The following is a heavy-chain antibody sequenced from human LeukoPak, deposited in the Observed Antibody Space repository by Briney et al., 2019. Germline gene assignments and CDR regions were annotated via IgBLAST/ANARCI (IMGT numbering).Heavy chain of an antibody. D-gene: IGHD4-17*01. V-gene: IGHV3-21*01. CDR2: ISSSSSYI. Sequence: GGSLRLSCAASGFTFSSYSMNWVRQAPGKGLEWVSSISSSSSYIYYADSVKGRFTISRDNAKNSLYLQMNSLRAEDTAVYYCARREDSYGDYFSSQYYYGMDVWGQGTTVTVSS. CDR1: GFTFSSYS. CDR3: ARREDSYGDYFSSQYYYGMDV. J-gene: IGHJ6*02.